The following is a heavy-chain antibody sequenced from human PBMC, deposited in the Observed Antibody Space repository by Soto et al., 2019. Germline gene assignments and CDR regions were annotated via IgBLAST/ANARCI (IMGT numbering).Heavy chain of an antibody. CDR3: EGRDFAYYYGMDV. V-gene: IGHV4-30-4*08. Sequence: SETLSLTCTVSGGSISSDYYHWTWIRQSPERGLEWIGYIHHSGSILYNPSLKSRVTISVDTSKNQFYLHLSSVTAAVTAVYYCEGRDFAYYYGMDVWGQGTTVTVPS. CDR1: GGSISSDYYH. J-gene: IGHJ6*02. CDR2: IHHSGSI.